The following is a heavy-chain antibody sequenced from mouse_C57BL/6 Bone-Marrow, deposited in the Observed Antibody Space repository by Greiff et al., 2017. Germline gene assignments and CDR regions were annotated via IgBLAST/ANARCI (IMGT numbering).Heavy chain of an antibody. CDR2: IRSKSSNYAT. Sequence: EVQLVESGGGLVQPKGSLKLSCAASGFTFNTYAMHWVRQAPGKGLEWVARIRSKSSNYATYYADSVKDRFTISRDDSQSMLYLQMNNLKTEDTAMYYCVRDSTTVVATPFAYWGQGTLVTVSA. J-gene: IGHJ3*01. V-gene: IGHV10-3*01. CDR1: GFTFNTYA. D-gene: IGHD1-1*01. CDR3: VRDSTTVVATPFAY.